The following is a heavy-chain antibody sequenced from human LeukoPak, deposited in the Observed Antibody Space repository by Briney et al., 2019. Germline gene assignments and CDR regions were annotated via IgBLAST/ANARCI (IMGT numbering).Heavy chain of an antibody. Sequence: SVKVSCKASGGTFSSCAISWVRQAPGQGLEWMGRIIPIFGTANYAQKFQGRVTITTDESTSTAYMELSSLRSEDTAVYYCARGGLRPTYYFDYWGQGTLVTVSS. CDR3: ARGGLRPTYYFDY. J-gene: IGHJ4*02. V-gene: IGHV1-69*05. D-gene: IGHD5-12*01. CDR2: IIPIFGTA. CDR1: GGTFSSCA.